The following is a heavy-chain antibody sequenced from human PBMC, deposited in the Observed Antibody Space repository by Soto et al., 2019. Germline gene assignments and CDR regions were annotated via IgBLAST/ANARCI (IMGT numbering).Heavy chain of an antibody. V-gene: IGHV3-30-3*01. D-gene: IGHD3-22*01. J-gene: IGHJ4*02. CDR3: ARDRKPRNYYDSSGYYYGFDY. CDR1: GFTFSSYA. CDR2: ISYDGSNK. Sequence: PWGSLRLSCAASGFTFSSYAMHWVRQAPGKGLEWVAVISYDGSNKYYADSVKGRFTISRDNSKNTLYLQMNSLRAEDTAVYYCARDRKPRNYYDSSGYYYGFDYWGQGTLVTVSS.